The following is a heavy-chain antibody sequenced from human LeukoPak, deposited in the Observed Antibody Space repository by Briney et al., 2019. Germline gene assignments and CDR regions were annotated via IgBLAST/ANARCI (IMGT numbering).Heavy chain of an antibody. J-gene: IGHJ4*02. CDR1: GYSFTNYW. D-gene: IGHD1-26*01. Sequence: GESLKISCEGSGYSFTNYWIGWVRQMPGKGLEWMGLIYPDDSGTKYSPSFQGQVTISADTSISTAYLQWSSLKASDAAMYYCATGRRSIGSYDVAYWGQGTLVTVSS. CDR2: IYPDDSGT. V-gene: IGHV5-51*01. CDR3: ATGRRSIGSYDVAY.